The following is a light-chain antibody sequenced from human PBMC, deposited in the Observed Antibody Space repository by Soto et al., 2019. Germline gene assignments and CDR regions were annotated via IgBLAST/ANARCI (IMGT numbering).Light chain of an antibody. CDR2: SAY. CDR3: VLYLGSGIWV. Sequence: QTVVTQEPSFSVSPGGTVTLTCGLSSGSVSASYGPSWYQQTPGQAPRRLIYSAYTRSSGVPDRFSGSILGNKAALNITGAQADDESDYYCVLYLGSGIWVFGGGTKLTVL. CDR1: SGSVSASYG. V-gene: IGLV8-61*01. J-gene: IGLJ3*02.